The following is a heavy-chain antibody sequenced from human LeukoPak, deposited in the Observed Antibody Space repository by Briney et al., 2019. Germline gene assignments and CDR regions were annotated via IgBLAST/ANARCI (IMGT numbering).Heavy chain of an antibody. V-gene: IGHV4-59*08. Sequence: PSETLSLTCTVSCGSISSYYWSWIRQPPGKGLEWIGYIYYSGSTNYNPSLKSRVTISVDTSKNQFSLKLSSVTAADTAVYYCASSVTKYYFDYWGQGTLVTVSS. CDR1: CGSISSYY. D-gene: IGHD4-17*01. CDR3: ASSVTKYYFDY. CDR2: IYYSGST. J-gene: IGHJ4*02.